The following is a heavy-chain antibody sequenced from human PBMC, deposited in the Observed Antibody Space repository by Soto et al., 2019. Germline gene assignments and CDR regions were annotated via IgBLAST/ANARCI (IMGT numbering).Heavy chain of an antibody. V-gene: IGHV3-23*01. D-gene: IGHD2-2*01. CDR1: GFTFNTYV. CDR3: AKDGGAFLVAPVSTFSWFDS. Sequence: GGSLRLPCAASGFTFNTYVMSWVRQAPGKGLEWVSSITSDGGPFYADSVKGRFTISRDNSNNTLYLQMNSLRAGDTAVYYCAKDGGAFLVAPVSTFSWFDSWGQGTLVTVSS. CDR2: ITSDGGP. J-gene: IGHJ5*01.